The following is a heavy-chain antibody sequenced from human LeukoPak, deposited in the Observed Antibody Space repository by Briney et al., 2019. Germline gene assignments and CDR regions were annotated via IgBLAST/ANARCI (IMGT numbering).Heavy chain of an antibody. Sequence: PGGSLRLSCAASGFTFSSYAMSWVRQAPGKGLEWVSAISGSGGSTYYADSVKGRFTISRDNSKNTLYLQMNSLRAEDTAVYYCAKVRAFAARTYCSGGSCYAPARGYFVYWGQGTLVTVSS. CDR1: GFTFSSYA. CDR3: AKVRAFAARTYCSGGSCYAPARGYFVY. V-gene: IGHV3-23*01. CDR2: ISGSGGST. D-gene: IGHD2-15*01. J-gene: IGHJ4*02.